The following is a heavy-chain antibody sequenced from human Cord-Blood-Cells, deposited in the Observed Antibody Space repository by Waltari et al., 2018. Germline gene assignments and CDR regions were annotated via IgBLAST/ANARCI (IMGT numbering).Heavy chain of an antibody. CDR1: GFTFSSYG. V-gene: IGHV3-30*18. Sequence: QVQLVESGGGVVQPGRSLRLSCAASGFTFSSYGMHWVRPAPGKGLEWVAVISDDGSNKYYADSVKGRFTISRDNSKNTLYLQMNSLRAEDTAVYYCAKDLWNSLDYWGQGTLVTVSS. D-gene: IGHD2-21*01. CDR2: ISDDGSNK. CDR3: AKDLWNSLDY. J-gene: IGHJ4*02.